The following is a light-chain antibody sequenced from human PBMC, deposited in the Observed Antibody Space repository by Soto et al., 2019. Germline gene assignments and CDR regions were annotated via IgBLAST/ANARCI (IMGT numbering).Light chain of an antibody. CDR3: SSYTNDRTVI. V-gene: IGLV2-14*01. J-gene: IGLJ2*01. CDR1: SSDIGHYIY. CDR2: EVT. Sequence: QSVLTQPASVSGSPGQSITISCTGTSSDIGHYIYVSWYQQHPGKAPKLMSYEVTNRPSVVSNRFYGSKSDSTASLTISGLQAEDEADYYCSSYTNDRTVIFGGGTKLTVL.